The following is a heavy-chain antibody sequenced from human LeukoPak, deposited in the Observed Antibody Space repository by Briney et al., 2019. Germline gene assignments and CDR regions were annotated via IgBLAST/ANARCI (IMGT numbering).Heavy chain of an antibody. J-gene: IGHJ5*02. CDR3: ASSPTYYYDSSGYFNWFDP. CDR2: IYYSGST. CDR1: GGSISSDNW. V-gene: IGHV4-61*01. D-gene: IGHD3-22*01. Sequence: PSETLSLTCAVSGGSISSDNWWSWIRQPPGKGLEWIGYIYYSGSTNYNPSLKSRVTISVDTSKNQFSLKLSSVTAADTAVYYCASSPTYYYDSSGYFNWFDPWGQGTLVTVSS.